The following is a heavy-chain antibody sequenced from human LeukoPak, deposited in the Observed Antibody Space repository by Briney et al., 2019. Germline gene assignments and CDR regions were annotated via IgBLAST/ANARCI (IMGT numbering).Heavy chain of an antibody. D-gene: IGHD6-6*01. CDR3: AKGTRSVPCDS. Sequence: GGSLRLSCAASGFTFYTYGMSWVRQAPGKGLEWVSSISGSGGSTYYADSVKGRFTISRDNSNNTVYLQMNSLGVEDTALYYCAKGTRSVPCDSWGQGTLVTVSS. V-gene: IGHV3-23*01. CDR2: ISGSGGST. J-gene: IGHJ4*02. CDR1: GFTFYTYG.